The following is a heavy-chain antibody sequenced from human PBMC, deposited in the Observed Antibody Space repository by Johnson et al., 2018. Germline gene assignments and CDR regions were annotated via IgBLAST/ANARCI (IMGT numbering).Heavy chain of an antibody. V-gene: IGHV1-58*01. J-gene: IGHJ1*01. D-gene: IGHD1-26*01. Sequence: QLVQSGPEVKKPGTSVKVSCKASGFTFTSSAVQWVRQARGQRLEWIGWIVVGSGNTNYAQKFQGRGTITADESTSTAYMEMGSLRSEDTAVYYCARDSGGSDYGDFQHWGQGTLVTVSS. CDR2: IVVGSGNT. CDR3: ARDSGGSDYGDFQH. CDR1: GFTFTSSA.